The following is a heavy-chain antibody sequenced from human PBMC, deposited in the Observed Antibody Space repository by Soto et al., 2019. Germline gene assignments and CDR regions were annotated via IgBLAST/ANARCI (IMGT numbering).Heavy chain of an antibody. Sequence: TLSLTCTVSGGSISSGGYYWSWIRQHPGKGLEWIGYIYYSGSTHYNPSLKSRVTISVDTSKNQFSLKLSSVTAADTAVYYCAREGRYCSGGSCYYFPDDYWGQGTLVTVSS. J-gene: IGHJ4*02. D-gene: IGHD2-15*01. V-gene: IGHV4-31*03. CDR1: GGSISSGGYY. CDR3: AREGRYCSGGSCYYFPDDY. CDR2: IYYSGST.